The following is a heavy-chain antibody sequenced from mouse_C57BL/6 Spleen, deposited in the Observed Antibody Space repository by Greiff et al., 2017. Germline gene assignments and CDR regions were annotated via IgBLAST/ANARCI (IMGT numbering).Heavy chain of an antibody. V-gene: IGHV1-53*01. CDR1: GYTFTSYW. CDR3: ARSIYYGYDGYYFDY. CDR2: INPSNGGN. J-gene: IGHJ2*01. D-gene: IGHD2-2*01. Sequence: QVQLQQPGPELVKPGASVKLSCKASGYTFTSYWMHWVKQRPGQGLEWIGNINPSNGGNNYNEKFKSKATLTVDKSSSTAYMQLSSLTSEDSAVYYCARSIYYGYDGYYFDYWGQGTTLTVSS.